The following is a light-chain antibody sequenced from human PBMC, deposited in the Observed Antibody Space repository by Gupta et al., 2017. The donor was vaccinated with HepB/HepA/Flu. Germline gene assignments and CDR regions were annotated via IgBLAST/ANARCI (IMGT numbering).Light chain of an antibody. V-gene: IGKV1-33*01. CDR3: QQDENLPWS. J-gene: IGKJ1*01. CDR2: DVS. CDR1: QDINNY. Sequence: IQLTHSPSSLSTSVGQRVTITCQASQDINNYLHWCQQKPGKAPKLLIYDVSNFDTGVPSRFSGSGSVRHFTLTISSLQPEDIATYYFQQDENLPWSFGQGTKVEIK.